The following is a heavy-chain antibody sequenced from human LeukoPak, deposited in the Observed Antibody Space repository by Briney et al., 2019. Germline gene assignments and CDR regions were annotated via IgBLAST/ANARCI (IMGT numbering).Heavy chain of an antibody. CDR3: ARESYDFWSGYYVYYYYYYMDV. D-gene: IGHD3-3*01. J-gene: IGHJ6*03. Sequence: PSETLSLTCTVSGGSISSSSYYWGWIRQPPGKGLEWIGSIYYSGSTYYNPSLKSRVTISVDTSKNQFSLKLSSVTAADTAVYYCARESYDFWSGYYVYYYYYYMDVWGKGTTVTVSS. V-gene: IGHV4-39*07. CDR2: IYYSGST. CDR1: GGSISSSSYY.